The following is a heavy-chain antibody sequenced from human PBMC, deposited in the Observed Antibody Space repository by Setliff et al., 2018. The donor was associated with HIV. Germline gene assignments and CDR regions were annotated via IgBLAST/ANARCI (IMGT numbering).Heavy chain of an antibody. CDR3: ARVKSIKTTLVRLWPRFDL. Sequence: PSETLSLTCAVYTESLTRYDWAWIRQSPEKGLEWIGEIDDSGSIIYNPSLQSRVTMSVETSKNQFSLKVMSLTAADTVLYYCARVKSIKTTLVRLWPRFDLWGQGTQVTVSS. D-gene: IGHD3-10*01. V-gene: IGHV4-34*01. CDR1: TESLTRYD. J-gene: IGHJ5*02. CDR2: IDDSGSI.